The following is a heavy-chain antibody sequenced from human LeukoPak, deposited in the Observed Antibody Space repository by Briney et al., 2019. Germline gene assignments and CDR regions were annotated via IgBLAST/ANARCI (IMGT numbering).Heavy chain of an antibody. J-gene: IGHJ4*02. Sequence: GGSLGLSCATSGFTFNNYAMNWIRQAPGKGLEWVSVISGSGGNTYYTDSVKGRFSISRDDSKSTLYLQMNSLRAEDTALYYCARCTGGTCYLPLDYWGQGTLVTVSS. V-gene: IGHV3-23*01. CDR2: ISGSGGNT. D-gene: IGHD2-15*01. CDR1: GFTFNNYA. CDR3: ARCTGGTCYLPLDY.